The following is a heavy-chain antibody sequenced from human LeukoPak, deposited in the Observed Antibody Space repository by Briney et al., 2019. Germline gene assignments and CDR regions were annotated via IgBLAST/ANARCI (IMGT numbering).Heavy chain of an antibody. V-gene: IGHV6-1*01. Sequence: SQTLSLTCAISGDSVSTNSAAWNWIRQSPSRGLEWLGRTFYRSKWFNEYALSVESRISIESDTSKNQFSLHLNSVTPEDTAVYYCARLRLPTNFFDYWGQGALVTVSS. CDR3: ARLRLPTNFFDY. CDR1: GDSVSTNSAA. J-gene: IGHJ4*02. CDR2: TFYRSKWFN.